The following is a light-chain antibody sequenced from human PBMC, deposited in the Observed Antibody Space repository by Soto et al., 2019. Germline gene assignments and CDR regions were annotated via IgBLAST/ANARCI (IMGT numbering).Light chain of an antibody. CDR3: QQYYSNPIT. CDR1: QSVLSSSDSKNY. J-gene: IGKJ5*01. V-gene: IGKV4-1*01. CDR2: WAS. Sequence: DIVMTQSPDSLAVSLVERATINCKSSQSVLSSSDSKNYLAWHQQKPGQPPKLLIYWASTRESGVPERFSGSGSGTDFALTISSLQAEDVAVYYCQQYYSNPITFGQGTRLEIK.